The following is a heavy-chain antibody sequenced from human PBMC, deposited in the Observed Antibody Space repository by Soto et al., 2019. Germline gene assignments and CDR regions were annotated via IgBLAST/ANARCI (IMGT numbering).Heavy chain of an antibody. CDR1: GGSISSSSYY. Sequence: LSLTCTVSGGSISSSSYYWGWIRQPPGKGLEWIGSIDYSGSTYYNPSLKSRVTISVDTSKNQFSLKLSSVTAADTAVYYCARGTKVASFDYWGQGTLVTVSS. V-gene: IGHV4-39*01. D-gene: IGHD2-8*01. CDR2: IDYSGST. J-gene: IGHJ4*02. CDR3: ARGTKVASFDY.